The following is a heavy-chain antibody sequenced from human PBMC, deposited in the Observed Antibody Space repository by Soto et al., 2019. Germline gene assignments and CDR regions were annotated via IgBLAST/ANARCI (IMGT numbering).Heavy chain of an antibody. CDR3: GRGRSGQRVAFY. CDR2: IGPESGAT. CDR1: GYTFTGHY. D-gene: IGHD1-26*01. V-gene: IGHV1-2*02. Sequence: VASVKVSCKASGYTFTGHYIHWVRQAPQQGPEWMGEIGPESGATRYAQKFRGRVTMTMDTSITTVYMELRNLSPDDTAVYYCGRGRSGQRVAFYSGPATRVTVS. J-gene: IGHJ4*02.